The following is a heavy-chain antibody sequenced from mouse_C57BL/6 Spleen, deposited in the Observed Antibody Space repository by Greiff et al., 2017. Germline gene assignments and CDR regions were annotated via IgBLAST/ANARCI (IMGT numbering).Heavy chain of an antibody. V-gene: IGHV8-12*01. CDR1: GFSLSTSGMG. Sequence: QVQLKESGPGILQSSQTLSLTCSFSGFSLSTSGMGVSWISQPSGKGLEWLAHIYWDDDKRYNPSLKSRLTISKDTSRNQIFLKITSVDTADTTTYYCARSASYGSSNYAMDYWGQGTSVTVSS. J-gene: IGHJ4*01. CDR2: IYWDDDK. D-gene: IGHD1-1*01. CDR3: ARSASYGSSNYAMDY.